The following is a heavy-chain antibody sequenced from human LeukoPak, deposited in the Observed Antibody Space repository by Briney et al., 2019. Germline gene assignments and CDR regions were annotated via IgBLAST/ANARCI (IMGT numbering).Heavy chain of an antibody. D-gene: IGHD5-12*01. CDR1: GVSISSYY. V-gene: IGHV4-59*01. J-gene: IGHJ6*04. CDR3: AREGMVATIRSQYYYYAMDV. Sequence: SETLSLTCTVSGVSISSYYWSWIRQPPGKGLEWIGYIYYSGSTNYNPSLNSRVTISVDTSKNQFSLKLNSVTAADTAVYYCAREGMVATIRSQYYYYAMDVWGKGTTVTVSS. CDR2: IYYSGST.